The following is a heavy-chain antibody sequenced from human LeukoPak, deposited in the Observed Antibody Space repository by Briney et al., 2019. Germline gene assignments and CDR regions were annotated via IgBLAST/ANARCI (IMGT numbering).Heavy chain of an antibody. D-gene: IGHD3-10*01. CDR1: GYTLTELS. J-gene: IGHJ4*02. V-gene: IGHV1-24*01. CDR3: ATGRLWFGELSYYFDY. Sequence: ASVKVSCKVSGYTLTELSMHWVRRAPGKGLEWMGGFDPEDGETIYAQKFQGRVTMTEDTSTDTAYMELSSLRSEDTAVYYCATGRLWFGELSYYFDYWGQGTLVTVSS. CDR2: FDPEDGET.